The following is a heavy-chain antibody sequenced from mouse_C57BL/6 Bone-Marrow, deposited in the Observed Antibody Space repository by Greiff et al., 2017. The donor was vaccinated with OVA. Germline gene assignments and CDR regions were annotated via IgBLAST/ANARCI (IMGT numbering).Heavy chain of an antibody. V-gene: IGHV1-54*01. CDR3: ARWGRP. J-gene: IGHJ3*01. Sequence: VQLQASGAELVRPGTSVKVSCKASGYAFTNYLVEWVKQRPGLGLEWIGVINPGSGGTNYNEKFKGKATLTADKSSSTAYMQLSSLASEDSAVYFCARWGRPWGQGTLVTVSA. CDR1: GYAFTNYL. CDR2: INPGSGGT.